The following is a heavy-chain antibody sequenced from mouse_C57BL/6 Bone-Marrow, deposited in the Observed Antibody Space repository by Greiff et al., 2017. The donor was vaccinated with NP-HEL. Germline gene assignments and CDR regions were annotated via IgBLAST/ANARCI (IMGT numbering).Heavy chain of an antibody. V-gene: IGHV1-69*01. J-gene: IGHJ2*01. CDR3: ARSGRYFEY. CDR2: IDPSDSYT. Sequence: QVQLKQPGAELVMPGASVKLSCKASGYTFTSYWMHWVKQRPGQGLEWIGEIDPSDSYTNYNQKFKGKSTLTVDKSSSTAYMQLSSLTSEDSAVYYCARSGRYFEYGGQGTTLTVSS. CDR1: GYTFTSYW. D-gene: IGHD3-2*02.